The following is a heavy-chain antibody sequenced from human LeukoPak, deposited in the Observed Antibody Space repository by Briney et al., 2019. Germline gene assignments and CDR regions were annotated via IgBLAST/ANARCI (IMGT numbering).Heavy chain of an antibody. V-gene: IGHV1-8*01. D-gene: IGHD6-13*01. CDR2: MNPNSGNT. CDR1: GYTFTSYD. J-gene: IGHJ4*02. CDR3: ARHRSSSGMGY. Sequence: PMASVKVSCKASGYTFTSYDINWVRQATGQGLEWMGWMNPNSGNTGYAQKFQGRVTITSDTSISTAYMELNSLTSEDTAVYYCARHRSSSGMGYWGQGTLVTVSS.